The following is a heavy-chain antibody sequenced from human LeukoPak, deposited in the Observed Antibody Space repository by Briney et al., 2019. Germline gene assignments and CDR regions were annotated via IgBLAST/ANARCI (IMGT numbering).Heavy chain of an antibody. CDR1: GFTFSSYW. Sequence: GGSLRLSCAASGFTFSSYWMHWVRQAPGKGLVWVSRINSDGSTTRYADSEKGRFTISRDNAKNTLYLQMNSLRAEDTAVYYCARDDSSSWYGNYGMDVWGQGTTVTVSS. CDR2: INSDGSTT. V-gene: IGHV3-74*01. D-gene: IGHD6-13*01. CDR3: ARDDSSSWYGNYGMDV. J-gene: IGHJ6*02.